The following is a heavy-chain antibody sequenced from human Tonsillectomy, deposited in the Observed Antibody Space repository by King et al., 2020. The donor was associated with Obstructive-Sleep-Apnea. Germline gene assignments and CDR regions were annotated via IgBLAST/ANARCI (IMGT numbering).Heavy chain of an antibody. CDR1: AYSFASFW. CDR2: VCPGDSDT. Sequence: QLVQSGAEVKRAGESLKISCKGSAYSFASFWIGWVRQMPGKGLECMGIVCPGDSDTRYSPSFQGHVTISADKSVSTPYLQWNSLRASDTAVYYCARRNYFASGQDAFDLWGQGTMVTVSS. D-gene: IGHD3-10*01. V-gene: IGHV5-51*01. J-gene: IGHJ3*01. CDR3: ARRNYFASGQDAFDL.